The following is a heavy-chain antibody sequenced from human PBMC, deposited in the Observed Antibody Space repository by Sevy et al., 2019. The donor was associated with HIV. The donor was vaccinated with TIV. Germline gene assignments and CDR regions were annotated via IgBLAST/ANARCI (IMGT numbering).Heavy chain of an antibody. J-gene: IGHJ4*02. Sequence: ASVKVSCKASGGTFSSYAISWVRQAPGQGLEWMGGIIPIFGTANYAQTFQGRVTITADESTSTAYMELSSLRSEDTAVYYCARSPPRLLWFGEFFDYWGQGTLVTVSS. D-gene: IGHD3-10*01. CDR2: IIPIFGTA. CDR1: GGTFSSYA. V-gene: IGHV1-69*13. CDR3: ARSPPRLLWFGEFFDY.